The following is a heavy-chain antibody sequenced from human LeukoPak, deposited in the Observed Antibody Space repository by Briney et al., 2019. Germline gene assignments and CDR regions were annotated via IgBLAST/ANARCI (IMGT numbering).Heavy chain of an antibody. D-gene: IGHD1-26*01. CDR2: IRRDASVK. CDR1: GGSISSSSYY. CDR3: ARLSGDITVLDL. Sequence: PSETLSLTCTVSGGSISSSSYYWGWIRQPPGKGLEWVASIRRDASVKKYVDSVQGRFSVSRDNAKNSLYLQMDSLTVDDTAVYYCARLSGDITVLDLWGQGTLVTVSS. V-gene: IGHV3-7*01. J-gene: IGHJ4*02.